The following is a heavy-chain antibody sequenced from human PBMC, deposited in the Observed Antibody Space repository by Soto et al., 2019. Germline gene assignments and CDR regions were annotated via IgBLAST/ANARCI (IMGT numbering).Heavy chain of an antibody. CDR2: INHSGST. J-gene: IGHJ1*01. Sequence: PSETLSLTCAVYGGSFSGYYWSWIRQPPGKGLEWIGEINHSGSTNYNPSLKSRVTISVDTSKNQFSLKLSSVTAADTAVCYCARGTPRLRCPSAPAAEYFQHWGQGTLVTVSS. D-gene: IGHD4-17*01. CDR1: GGSFSGYY. CDR3: ARGTPRLRCPSAPAAEYFQH. V-gene: IGHV4-34*01.